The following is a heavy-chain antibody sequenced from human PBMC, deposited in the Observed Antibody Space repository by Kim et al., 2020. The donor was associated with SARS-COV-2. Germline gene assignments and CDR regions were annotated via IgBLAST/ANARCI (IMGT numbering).Heavy chain of an antibody. CDR3: VRGVDF. Sequence: QDGSAKFYADSVKGRFTVSRDNTNNSLYLQINSLRSEDTAVYFCVRGVDFWGQGTLVTVAS. V-gene: IGHV3-7*01. CDR2: QDGSAK. J-gene: IGHJ4*02.